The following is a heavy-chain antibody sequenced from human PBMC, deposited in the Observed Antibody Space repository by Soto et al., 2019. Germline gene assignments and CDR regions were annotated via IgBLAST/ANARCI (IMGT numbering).Heavy chain of an antibody. D-gene: IGHD4-4*01. CDR3: ARYYSRNAFDI. Sequence: SETLSLTCTASGDSMDSFYWNWIRQPPGKGLEWIGYIYYSGSTNYNPSLKSRVTISVDTSKNQFSLKLSSVTAADTAVYYCARYYSRNAFDIWGQGTMVTVSS. CDR2: IYYSGST. CDR1: GDSMDSFY. V-gene: IGHV4-59*01. J-gene: IGHJ3*02.